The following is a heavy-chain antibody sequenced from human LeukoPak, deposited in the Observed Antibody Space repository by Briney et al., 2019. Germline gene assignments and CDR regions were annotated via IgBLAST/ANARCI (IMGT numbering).Heavy chain of an antibody. CDR2: ISDSGSDT. V-gene: IGHV3-23*01. J-gene: IGHJ4*02. CDR1: GFTFSSYG. CDR3: AKRVPYSSSSVYFDS. Sequence: PRRSLRLSCAVSGFTFSSYGMSWVRQAPGKGLEWVSAISDSGSDTYYADSVKGRFTISKDNSKNTLYLQMNSLRADDTAVYYCAKRVPYSSSSVYFDSWGQGTLVTVS. D-gene: IGHD6-6*01.